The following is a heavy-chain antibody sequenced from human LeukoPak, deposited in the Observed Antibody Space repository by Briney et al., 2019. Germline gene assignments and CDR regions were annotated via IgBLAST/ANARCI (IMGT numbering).Heavy chain of an antibody. Sequence: PGESLKISCKGSGYSFTSYWIGWVRQMPGKGLEWMGIIYPGDSDTRYSPSFQGQVTISADKSISTAYLQWSSLKASDTAMYYCARMLVEEWLREPYYFDYWGQGTLVTVSS. CDR3: ARMLVEEWLREPYYFDY. D-gene: IGHD5-12*01. CDR2: IYPGDSDT. V-gene: IGHV5-51*01. J-gene: IGHJ4*02. CDR1: GYSFTSYW.